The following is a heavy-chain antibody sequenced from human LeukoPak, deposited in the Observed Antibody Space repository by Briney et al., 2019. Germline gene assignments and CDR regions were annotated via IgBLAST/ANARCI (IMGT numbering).Heavy chain of an antibody. Sequence: SETLSLTCAVYGGSFSGYYWSWIRQPPGKGLEWIGEINHSGSTNYNPSLKSRVTISVDTSENQFSLKLSSVTAADTAVYYCARGPTLGYCSGGSCYVPGYFDYWGQGTLVTVSS. V-gene: IGHV4-34*01. CDR1: GGSFSGYY. CDR3: ARGPTLGYCSGGSCYVPGYFDY. D-gene: IGHD2-15*01. J-gene: IGHJ4*02. CDR2: INHSGST.